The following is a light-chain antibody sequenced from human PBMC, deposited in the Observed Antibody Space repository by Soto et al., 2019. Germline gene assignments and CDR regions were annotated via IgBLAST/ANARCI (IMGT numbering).Light chain of an antibody. CDR2: DAS. V-gene: IGKV1-33*01. Sequence: DIQMTQSPSSLSASVGDRVTITCQASQDISNYLNWYQQKPGKAPKLLIYDASNLETGVPSRFSGSGSGTDFTFTISSLQPEDIATYYCQQYDNLPPELTFCGGTKVEIK. J-gene: IGKJ4*01. CDR3: QQYDNLPPELT. CDR1: QDISNY.